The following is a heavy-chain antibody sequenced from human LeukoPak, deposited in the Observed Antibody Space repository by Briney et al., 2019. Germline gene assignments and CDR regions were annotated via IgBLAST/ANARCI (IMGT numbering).Heavy chain of an antibody. J-gene: IGHJ4*02. V-gene: IGHV1-69*05. CDR1: GGTFSSYA. D-gene: IGHD6-13*01. Sequence: SVKVSCKASGGTFSSYAISWVRQAPGQGLEWMGGIIPIFGTANYAQKFQGRVTITTDESTSTAYMELSSLRSEDTAVYYCASLGALWEQQWSFDYWGQGTLVTVSS. CDR2: IIPIFGTA. CDR3: ASLGALWEQQWSFDY.